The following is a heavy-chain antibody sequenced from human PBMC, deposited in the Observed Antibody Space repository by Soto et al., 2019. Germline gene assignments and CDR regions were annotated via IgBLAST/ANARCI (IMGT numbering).Heavy chain of an antibody. CDR1: GFTFSSYA. J-gene: IGHJ6*02. CDR3: ARDRFTYNWNDFPHYFYGMDV. Sequence: QVQLVESGGGVVQPGRSLRLSCAASGFTFSSYAMHWVRQAAGKGLEWVAVISYDGSNKYYADSVKGRFTISRDNSKNTLYLQMNSLRAEDTAVYYCARDRFTYNWNDFPHYFYGMDVWGQGTTVTVSS. V-gene: IGHV3-30-3*01. CDR2: ISYDGSNK. D-gene: IGHD1-1*01.